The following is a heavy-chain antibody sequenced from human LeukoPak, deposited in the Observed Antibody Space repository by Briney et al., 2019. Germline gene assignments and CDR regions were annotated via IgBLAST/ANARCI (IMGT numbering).Heavy chain of an antibody. CDR1: GFTFSSYW. CDR3: AKEAQIGSWYPFDY. CDR2: INSDGSST. D-gene: IGHD6-13*01. Sequence: GGALRLSCAASGFTFSSYWMHWVRQAPGKGLVWVSRINSDGSSTSYADSVKGRFTISRDNAKNSLYLQMNSLRAEDTALYSCAKEAQIGSWYPFDYWGQGTLVTVSS. J-gene: IGHJ4*02. V-gene: IGHV3-74*01.